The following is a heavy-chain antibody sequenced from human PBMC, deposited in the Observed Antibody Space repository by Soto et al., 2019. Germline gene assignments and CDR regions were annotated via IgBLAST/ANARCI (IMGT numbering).Heavy chain of an antibody. CDR3: ATGRISRGLDV. CDR1: GGTISSYY. Sequence: SETLSLTCSVSGGTISSYYWSWIRQPPGKGLEWIGYIYSRGTTSYNPSLKSRATILVDTSKNQFSLRLTSVTATDTAVYYCATGRISRGLDVWGQGTTVTVS. J-gene: IGHJ6*02. CDR2: IYSRGTT. V-gene: IGHV4-59*12.